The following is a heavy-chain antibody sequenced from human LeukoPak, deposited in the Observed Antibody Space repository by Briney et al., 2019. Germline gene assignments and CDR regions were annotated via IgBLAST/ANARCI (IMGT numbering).Heavy chain of an antibody. J-gene: IGHJ4*02. V-gene: IGHV3-33*06. CDR3: AKGPGTTRNYFDY. CDR2: IWFDGSHQ. D-gene: IGHD1-1*01. CDR1: GFSFSGFG. Sequence: GGSLRLSCAASGFSFSGFGMHWVRQAPGKGLEWVATIWFDGSHQYYADSVKGRFTISRDNSKNTLYLQMNSLRAEDTAVYYCAKGPGTTRNYFDYWGQGTLVTVSS.